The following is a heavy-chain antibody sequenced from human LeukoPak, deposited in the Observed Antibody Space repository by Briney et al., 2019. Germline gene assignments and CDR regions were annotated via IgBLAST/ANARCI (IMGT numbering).Heavy chain of an antibody. CDR3: ARDNYDILTGYLPPTYYYYMDV. Sequence: SETLSLTCTVSGGSISSYYWSWIRQPAGKGLEWIGRIYTSGSTNYNPSLKSRVTMSVDTSKNQFSLKLSSVTAADTAVYYCARDNYDILTGYLPPTYYYYMDVWGKGTTVTISS. CDR2: IYTSGST. CDR1: GGSISSYY. J-gene: IGHJ6*03. V-gene: IGHV4-4*07. D-gene: IGHD3-9*01.